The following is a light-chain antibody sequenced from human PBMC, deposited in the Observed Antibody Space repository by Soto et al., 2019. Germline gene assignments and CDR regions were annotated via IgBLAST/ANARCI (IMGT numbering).Light chain of an antibody. CDR1: KLGDKY. Sequence: SYELTQPPSVSVSPGQTASITCSGDKLGDKYACWYQQKPGQSPVLVIYQDSKRPSGIPERFSGSNSGNTATLTIGGTQAMDEAEYCSQAWDSSTAGVVFGGGTKLTVL. J-gene: IGLJ2*01. CDR3: QAWDSSTAGVV. CDR2: QDS. V-gene: IGLV3-1*01.